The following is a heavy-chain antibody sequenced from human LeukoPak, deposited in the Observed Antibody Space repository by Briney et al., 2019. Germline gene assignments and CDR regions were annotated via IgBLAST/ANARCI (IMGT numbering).Heavy chain of an antibody. J-gene: IGHJ4*02. CDR3: AKDRRLAAFDY. D-gene: IGHD6-25*01. V-gene: IGHV3-30*04. Sequence: PGGSLRFSCAASGFTFSSYAMHGVRQAPGKGLEWVAVISYDGSNKYYADSVKGRFTISRDNSKNTLYLQMNSLRAEDTAVYYCAKDRRLAAFDYGGQGTLVTVSS. CDR1: GFTFSSYA. CDR2: ISYDGSNK.